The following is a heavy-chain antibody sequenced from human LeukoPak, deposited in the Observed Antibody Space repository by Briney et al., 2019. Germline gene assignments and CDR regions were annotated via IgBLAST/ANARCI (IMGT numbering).Heavy chain of an antibody. J-gene: IGHJ4*02. V-gene: IGHV1-18*01. CDR1: VYTFTIYG. CDR2: ISAYNGNT. CDR3: ARATVTTWGLVDY. Sequence: ASVTVSFKASVYTFTIYGISWVRQAPGQGLEWMGWISAYNGNTNYAQKLQGRVTMTTDTSTSTAYMELRSLRSDDTAVYYCARATVTTWGLVDYWGQGTLVTVSS. D-gene: IGHD4-17*01.